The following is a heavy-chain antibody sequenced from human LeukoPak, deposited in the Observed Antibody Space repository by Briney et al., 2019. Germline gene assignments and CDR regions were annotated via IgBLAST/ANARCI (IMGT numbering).Heavy chain of an antibody. D-gene: IGHD4-23*01. CDR3: ARDPGKDYFDS. CDR2: VRNDASDT. Sequence: GGSLRLSCTTSGLTFTSHGFHWLRQVVGKRLEWVAFVRNDASDTYHANSVKGRFSVSRDDSKNTLYLQMNSLRPEDTAIYYCARDPGKDYFDSWGQGTQVTVSS. CDR1: GLTFTSHG. J-gene: IGHJ4*02. V-gene: IGHV3-30*02.